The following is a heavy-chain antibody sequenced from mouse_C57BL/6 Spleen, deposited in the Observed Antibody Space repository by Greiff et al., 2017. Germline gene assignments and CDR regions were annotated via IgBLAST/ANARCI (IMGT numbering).Heavy chain of an antibody. CDR1: GFTFSDYY. CDR3: ARDGGYYVGYFDY. Sequence: DVKLVESEGGLVQPGSSMKLSCTASGFTFSDYYMAWVRQVPEKGLEWVANINYDGSSTYYLDSLKSRFIISRDNAKNILYLQMSSLKSEDTATYYCARDGGYYVGYFDYWGQGTTLTVSS. CDR2: INYDGSST. V-gene: IGHV5-16*01. D-gene: IGHD2-3*01. J-gene: IGHJ2*01.